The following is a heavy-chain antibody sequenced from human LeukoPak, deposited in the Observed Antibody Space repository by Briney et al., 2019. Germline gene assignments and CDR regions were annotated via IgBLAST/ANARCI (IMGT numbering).Heavy chain of an antibody. CDR1: GFTFSSYA. Sequence: PGGSLRLSCAASGFTFSSYAMHWVRQAPGKGLEWVAVISYDGSNKYYADSVKGRFTISRDNSENTLYLQMNSLRAEDTAVYYCARGRRFLEWFPDAFDIWGQGTMVTVSS. V-gene: IGHV3-30-3*01. J-gene: IGHJ3*02. D-gene: IGHD3-3*01. CDR2: ISYDGSNK. CDR3: ARGRRFLEWFPDAFDI.